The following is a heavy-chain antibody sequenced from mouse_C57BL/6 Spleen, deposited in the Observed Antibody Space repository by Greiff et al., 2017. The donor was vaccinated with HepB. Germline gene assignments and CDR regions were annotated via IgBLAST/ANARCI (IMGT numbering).Heavy chain of an antibody. Sequence: VQLKESGPELVKPGASVKMSCKASGYTFTDYNMHWVKQSPGKSLEWIGYINPNNGGTSYNQKFKGKATLTVNKSSSTAYMVLRSLTSEDAAVYYCARTGTGAWFAYWGQGTLVTVSA. D-gene: IGHD4-1*01. J-gene: IGHJ3*01. V-gene: IGHV1-22*01. CDR2: INPNNGGT. CDR3: ARTGTGAWFAY. CDR1: GYTFTDYN.